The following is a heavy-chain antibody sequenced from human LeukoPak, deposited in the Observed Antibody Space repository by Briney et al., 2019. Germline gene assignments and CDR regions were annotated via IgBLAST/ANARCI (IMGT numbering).Heavy chain of an antibody. CDR1: GYSISSGYY. J-gene: IGHJ6*03. CDR2: IYTSGST. V-gene: IGHV4-4*07. D-gene: IGHD6-6*01. Sequence: SETLSLTCTVSGYSISSGYYWSWIRQPAGKGLEWIGRIYTSGSTNYNPSLKSRVTMSVDTSKNQFSLKLSSVTAADTAVYYCARDWGVSARPGYMDVWGKGTTVTVSS. CDR3: ARDWGVSARPGYMDV.